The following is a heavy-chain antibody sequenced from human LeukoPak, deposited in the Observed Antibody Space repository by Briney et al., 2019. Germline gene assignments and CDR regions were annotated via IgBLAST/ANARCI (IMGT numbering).Heavy chain of an antibody. V-gene: IGHV3-7*01. D-gene: IGHD2-8*01. J-gene: IGHJ4*02. CDR1: RFTFSSYW. CDR3: ARAGYCTNGVCHHFDY. CDR2: IKHDGSER. Sequence: GGSLRLSCAASRFTFSSYWMSWVRQAPGKGLEWVATIKHDGSERYYVDSVKGRFTISRDNAKNSLYLEMNSLRAEDTAVYYCARAGYCTNGVCHHFDYWGQGTLVTVSS.